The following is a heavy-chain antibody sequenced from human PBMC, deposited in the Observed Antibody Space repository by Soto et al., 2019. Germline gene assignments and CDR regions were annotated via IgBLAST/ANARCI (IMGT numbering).Heavy chain of an antibody. CDR2: INPVNGNT. D-gene: IGHD2-15*01. J-gene: IGHJ4*02. V-gene: IGHV1-3*01. CDR3: ARGGIYGCYVCNFDY. CDR1: GYSFRSFA. Sequence: ASVKVSCKASGYSFRSFAMHWVRQAPGQRREWMGWINPVNGNTKYSQNFPGRVTIIRDTFANTAYMEMSSLRSEDTAVYFCARGGIYGCYVCNFDYWGQGTQVTVSS.